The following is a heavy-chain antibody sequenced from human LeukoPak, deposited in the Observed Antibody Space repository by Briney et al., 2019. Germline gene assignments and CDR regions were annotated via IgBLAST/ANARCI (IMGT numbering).Heavy chain of an antibody. Sequence: GGSLRLSCAASGFTFSSYDMHWVRQAPGKGLEWVAVISYDGSNKYYADSVKGRFTISRDNSKNTLYLQMNSLRAEDTAVYYCASGPSSTRYWGQGTLVTVSS. CDR1: GFTFSSYD. CDR3: ASGPSSTRY. V-gene: IGHV3-30*03. CDR2: ISYDGSNK. J-gene: IGHJ4*02. D-gene: IGHD2-2*01.